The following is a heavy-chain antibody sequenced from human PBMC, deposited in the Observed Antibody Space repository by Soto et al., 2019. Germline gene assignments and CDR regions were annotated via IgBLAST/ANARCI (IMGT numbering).Heavy chain of an antibody. D-gene: IGHD3-3*01. V-gene: IGHV1-8*01. CDR1: GYTFTSYD. J-gene: IGHJ4*02. Sequence: QVQLVQSGAEVKKPGASVKVSCKASGYTFTSYDINWVRQATGQGLEWMGWMNPNSGNTGYAQKFQGRVTMTRNTSISTAYMELSSLRSEDTAVYYCAREWTLRFLEWLLSPFDYWGQGTLVTVSS. CDR2: MNPNSGNT. CDR3: AREWTLRFLEWLLSPFDY.